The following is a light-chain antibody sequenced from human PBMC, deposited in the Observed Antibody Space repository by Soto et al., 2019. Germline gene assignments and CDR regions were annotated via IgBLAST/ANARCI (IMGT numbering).Light chain of an antibody. V-gene: IGKV3-15*01. CDR1: QSVRDN. J-gene: IGKJ3*01. Sequence: EIVMTQSQATLSVSPGERATLSCRASQSVRDNLAWYQQKPGQAPGLLIYGASIRATGIPARFSGSGSDTEFTLTISSLQSEDFATYYCHQYDNWPLTFGPGTKVDIK. CDR3: HQYDNWPLT. CDR2: GAS.